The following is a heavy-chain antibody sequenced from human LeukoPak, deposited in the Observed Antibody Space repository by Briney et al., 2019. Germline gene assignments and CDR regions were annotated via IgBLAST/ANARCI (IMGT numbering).Heavy chain of an antibody. Sequence: PSETLSLTCTVSGGSMSSYYWSWIRQPAGKGLEWIGRIYTSGSTNYNPSLKSRVTMSVDTSKNQFSLKLSSVTAADTAVYYCARDGGVDYDILTGYYNVRGGFDYWGQGTLVTVSS. D-gene: IGHD3-9*01. CDR3: ARDGGVDYDILTGYYNVRGGFDY. V-gene: IGHV4-4*07. CDR2: IYTSGST. CDR1: GGSMSSYY. J-gene: IGHJ4*02.